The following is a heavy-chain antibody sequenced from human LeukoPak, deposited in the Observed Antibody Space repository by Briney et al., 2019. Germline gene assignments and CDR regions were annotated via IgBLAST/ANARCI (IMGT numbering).Heavy chain of an antibody. Sequence: SETPSLTCTVSGGSISSGGYYWSWIRQPPGKGLEWIGYIYRSGSTYYNPSLKSRVTISVDRSKNQFSLKLSSVTAADTAVYYCAREYVAAAGSDYWGQGTLVTVSS. V-gene: IGHV4-30-2*01. J-gene: IGHJ4*02. D-gene: IGHD6-13*01. CDR1: GGSISSGGYY. CDR3: AREYVAAAGSDY. CDR2: IYRSGST.